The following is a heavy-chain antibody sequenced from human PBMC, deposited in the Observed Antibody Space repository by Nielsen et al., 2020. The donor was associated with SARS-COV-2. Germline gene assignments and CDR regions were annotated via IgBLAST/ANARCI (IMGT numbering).Heavy chain of an antibody. CDR3: AKGARRITSFGAHPGHAFDI. D-gene: IGHD3-3*01. J-gene: IGHJ3*02. V-gene: IGHV3-23*01. Sequence: VRQAPGKGLEWVSIITGSGGNTYCADSVKGRFTISRDNSKNTLYLQMNSLRAEDTAVYYCAKGARRITSFGAHPGHAFDIWGQGTMVTVSS. CDR2: ITGSGGNT.